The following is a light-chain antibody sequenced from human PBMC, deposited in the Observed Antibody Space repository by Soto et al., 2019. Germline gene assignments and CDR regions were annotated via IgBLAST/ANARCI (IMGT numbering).Light chain of an antibody. CDR1: QGISSY. V-gene: IGKV1-12*01. CDR2: AAS. J-gene: IGKJ4*01. Sequence: DIQMTQSPSSVSASVGDRFTITCRASQGISSYLAWYQQKPGKAPKLLIYAASSLQSGVPSRFSGSGSGTDFTLTISSLQPEDFATYYCQQANSFPLTFGGGTKVDIK. CDR3: QQANSFPLT.